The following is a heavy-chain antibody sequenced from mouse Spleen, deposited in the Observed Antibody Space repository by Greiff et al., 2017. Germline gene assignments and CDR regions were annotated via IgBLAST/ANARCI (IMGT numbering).Heavy chain of an antibody. Sequence: EVQGVESGGGLVKPGGSLKLSCAASGFTFSSYAMSWVRQTPEKRLEWVAAINSNGGSTYYPDTVKDRFTISRDNAKNTLYLQMSSLRSEDTALYYCARQGDYDYDFDYWGQGTTLTVSS. CDR1: GFTFSSYA. CDR3: ARQGDYDYDFDY. V-gene: IGHV5-6-2*01. CDR2: INSNGGST. D-gene: IGHD2-4*01. J-gene: IGHJ2*01.